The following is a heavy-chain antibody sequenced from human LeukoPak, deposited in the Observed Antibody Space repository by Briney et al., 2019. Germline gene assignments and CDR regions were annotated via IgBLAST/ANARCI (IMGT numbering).Heavy chain of an antibody. CDR3: ARARIVVVPAATD. CDR1: GYTFTGYY. V-gene: IGHV1-2*02. D-gene: IGHD2-2*01. J-gene: IGHJ4*02. CDR2: INPNSGGT. Sequence: ASVKVSCKASGYTFTGYYMHLVRQAPGQGLEWMGWINPNSGGTNYAQKFQGRVTMTRDTSISTAYMELSRLRSDDTAVYYCARARIVVVPAATDWGQGTLVTVSS.